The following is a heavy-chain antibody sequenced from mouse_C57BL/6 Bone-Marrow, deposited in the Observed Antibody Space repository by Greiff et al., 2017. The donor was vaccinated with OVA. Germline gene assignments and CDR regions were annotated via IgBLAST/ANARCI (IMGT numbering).Heavy chain of an antibody. J-gene: IGHJ4*01. CDR2: IRLKSDNYAT. D-gene: IGHD2-3*01. CDR1: GFTFSNYW. Sequence: DVQLQESGGGLVQPGGSMKLSCVASGFTFSNYWMNWVRQSPEKGLEWVAQIRLKSDNYATHYAESVKGRFTISRDDSKSSVYLQMNNLRAEDTGIYYCTNDGLYAMDYWGQGTSVTVSS. CDR3: TNDGLYAMDY. V-gene: IGHV6-3*01.